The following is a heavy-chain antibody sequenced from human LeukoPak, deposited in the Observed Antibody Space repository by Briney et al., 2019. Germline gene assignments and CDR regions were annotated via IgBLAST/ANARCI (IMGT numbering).Heavy chain of an antibody. CDR3: ARHGDYYDSSGYYRGNYFDY. CDR2: IKQDGSEK. V-gene: IGHV3-7*01. CDR1: GFTFSSYW. J-gene: IGHJ4*02. D-gene: IGHD3-22*01. Sequence: GSLRLSCAASGFTFSSYWMSWVRQAPGKGLEWVANIKQDGSEKYYVDSVKGRFTISRDNAKNSLYLQMNSLRAEDTAVYYCARHGDYYDSSGYYRGNYFDYWGQGTLVTVSS.